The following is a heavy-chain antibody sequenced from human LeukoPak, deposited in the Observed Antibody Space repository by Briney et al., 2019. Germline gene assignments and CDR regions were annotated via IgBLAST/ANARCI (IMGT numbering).Heavy chain of an antibody. D-gene: IGHD6-13*01. CDR3: ARWSKYSSSTLRDY. V-gene: IGHV1-2*02. Sequence: ASVKVSCKASGYTFTGYCMHWVRQAPGQGLEWMGWINPNSGGTNYAQKFQGRVTMTRDTSISTAYMELSRLRSDDTAVYYCARWSKYSSSTLRDYWGQGTLVTVSS. CDR2: INPNSGGT. CDR1: GYTFTGYC. J-gene: IGHJ4*02.